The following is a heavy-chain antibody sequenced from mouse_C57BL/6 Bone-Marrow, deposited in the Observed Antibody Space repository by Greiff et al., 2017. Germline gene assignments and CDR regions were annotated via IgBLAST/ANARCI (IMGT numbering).Heavy chain of an antibody. Sequence: EVQLVESGPELVKPGASVKISCKASGYSFTDYNMNWVKQSNGKSLEWIGVINPNSGTTSYNQKFKGKATLTVDQSSSTAYMQLNSLTSEDSAVYYCARDPYYGSSYGFAYWGQGTLVTVSA. CDR1: GYSFTDYN. D-gene: IGHD1-1*01. CDR2: INPNSGTT. V-gene: IGHV1-39*01. J-gene: IGHJ3*01. CDR3: ARDPYYGSSYGFAY.